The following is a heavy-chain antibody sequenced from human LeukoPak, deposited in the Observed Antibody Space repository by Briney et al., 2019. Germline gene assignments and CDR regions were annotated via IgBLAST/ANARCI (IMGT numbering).Heavy chain of an antibody. V-gene: IGHV4-31*03. Sequence: PSQTLSLTCTVSGGSISSGSYYWSWIRQHPGKGLEWIGIIYYSGSTNYNPSLKSRVTISVDTSKNQFSLKLSSVTAADTAVYYCARSNEWELLFDYWGQGTLVTVSS. CDR2: IYYSGST. CDR3: ARSNEWELLFDY. CDR1: GGSISSGSYY. J-gene: IGHJ4*02. D-gene: IGHD1-26*01.